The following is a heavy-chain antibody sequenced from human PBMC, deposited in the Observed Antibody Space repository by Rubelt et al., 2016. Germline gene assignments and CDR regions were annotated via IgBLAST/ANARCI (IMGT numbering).Heavy chain of an antibody. J-gene: IGHJ3*02. D-gene: IGHD7-27*01. V-gene: IGHV3-30*04. CDR2: ISYDGSNK. Sequence: VQLVESGGGVVQPGRSLRLSCAASGFTFSSYAMHWLRQAPGKGLEWVAVISYDGSNKYYADSVKGRFTISRDNSKNTLYLQMNSLRAEDTAVYYCARDSTGGQKAFDIWGQGTMVTVSS. CDR1: GFTFSSYA. CDR3: ARDSTGGQKAFDI.